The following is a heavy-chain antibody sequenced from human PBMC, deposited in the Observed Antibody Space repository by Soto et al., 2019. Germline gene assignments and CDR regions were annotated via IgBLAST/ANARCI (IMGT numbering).Heavy chain of an antibody. CDR1: GFTFSGSV. Sequence: EVQLVESGGGLVQPGGSLKLSCAASGFTFSGSVVHWVRQTSGKGLEWVGRIRSKANNYATAYAVSVKGRFTISRDDSRNTAYLQMNSLKTEDTAVYYCARGVHDFWSGHPKGLDYWGQGTVVTVSS. V-gene: IGHV3-73*02. CDR3: ARGVHDFWSGHPKGLDY. D-gene: IGHD3-3*01. J-gene: IGHJ4*02. CDR2: IRSKANNYAT.